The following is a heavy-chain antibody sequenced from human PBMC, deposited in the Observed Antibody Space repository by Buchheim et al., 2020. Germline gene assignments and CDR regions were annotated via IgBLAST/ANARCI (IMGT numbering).Heavy chain of an antibody. CDR2: IFPGDSDT. V-gene: IGHV5-51*01. D-gene: IGHD3-3*01. J-gene: IGHJ4*02. CDR1: GYSFPSSW. CDR3: ARAHYDFWSGYYGNFDY. Sequence: EVQLVQSGAEVRKPGESLKISCKDTGYSFPSSWIGWVRQMPGKGLEWMGIIFPGDSDTRYSPSFEGHVSISADRSINTAYLQWSSLKASDTAMYYCARAHYDFWSGYYGNFDYWGQGTL.